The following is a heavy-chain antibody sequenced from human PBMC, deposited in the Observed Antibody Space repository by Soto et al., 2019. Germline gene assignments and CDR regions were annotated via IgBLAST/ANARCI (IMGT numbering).Heavy chain of an antibody. CDR2: IIPIFGTA. D-gene: IGHD2-15*01. CDR1: GGTFSSYA. V-gene: IGHV1-69*06. CDR3: ARAEVVVDATAYYYGMDV. Sequence: ASVKVSCKASGGTFSSYAISWVRQAPGQGLEWMGGIIPIFGTANYAQKFQGRVTITADKSTSTAYMELSSLRSEDTAVYYCARAEVVVDATAYYYGMDVWGQGNTVTVSS. J-gene: IGHJ6*02.